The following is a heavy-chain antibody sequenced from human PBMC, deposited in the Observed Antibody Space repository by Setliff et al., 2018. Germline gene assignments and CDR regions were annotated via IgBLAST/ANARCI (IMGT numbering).Heavy chain of an antibody. Sequence: SQTLSLTCAVSGGSISSSSHYWGWIRQPPGKGLEWIGSIYYTGSTYYNPSLKSRVTMSVDTSKRQFSLKLGSATAADTAVYYCARDMGQPYYFESWGLGTLVTVSS. V-gene: IGHV4-39*07. CDR1: GGSISSSSHY. CDR3: ARDMGQPYYFES. D-gene: IGHD1-1*01. J-gene: IGHJ4*02. CDR2: IYYTGST.